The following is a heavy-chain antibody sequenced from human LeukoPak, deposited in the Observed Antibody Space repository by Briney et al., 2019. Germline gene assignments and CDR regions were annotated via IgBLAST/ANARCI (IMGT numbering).Heavy chain of an antibody. CDR3: ASGNYDTSVGAFDI. D-gene: IGHD3-22*01. J-gene: IGHJ3*02. CDR1: GGSISSYY. Sequence: SETLSLTCTVSGGSISSYYWSWIRQPPGKGLEWIGYIYYSGSTNYNPSLKSRVTISVDTSKNQFSLKLSSVTAADTAVYYCASGNYDTSVGAFDIWGQGTMVTVSS. V-gene: IGHV4-59*01. CDR2: IYYSGST.